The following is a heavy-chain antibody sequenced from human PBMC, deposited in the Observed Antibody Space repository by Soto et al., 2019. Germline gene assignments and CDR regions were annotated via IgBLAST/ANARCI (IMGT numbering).Heavy chain of an antibody. Sequence: GGSLRLSCAASGFTFSSYCMNWVRQAPGKGLGWVAVISYDGSNKYYADSVKGRLTISRDNSKHTLYLQMNSLREDDTAVYFCAKDREATVTRYHYYGMDVSGQGTTVTFSS. CDR1: GFTFSSYC. CDR2: ISYDGSNK. J-gene: IGHJ6*02. V-gene: IGHV3-30*18. D-gene: IGHD4-17*01. CDR3: AKDREATVTRYHYYGMDV.